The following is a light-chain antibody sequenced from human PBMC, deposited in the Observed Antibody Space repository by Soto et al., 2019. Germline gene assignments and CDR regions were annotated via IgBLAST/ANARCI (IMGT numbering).Light chain of an antibody. Sequence: QSVLTQPPSVSGAPGQRVTISCTGSSSNIGAGYVVHWYQQLPGTAPKLLIYGNSNRPSGVPDRFSGSKSGTSASLAITGLQAEDEAHYYCQSYDTSLSGRVFGGGTQLTVL. CDR1: SSNIGAGYV. CDR2: GNS. V-gene: IGLV1-40*01. CDR3: QSYDTSLSGRV. J-gene: IGLJ7*01.